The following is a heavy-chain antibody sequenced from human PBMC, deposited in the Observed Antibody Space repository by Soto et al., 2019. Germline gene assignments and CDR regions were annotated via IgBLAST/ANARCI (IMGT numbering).Heavy chain of an antibody. CDR3: AREGGYSYGYANWFDP. J-gene: IGHJ5*02. CDR1: GFTFSSYG. CDR2: IWYDGSNK. D-gene: IGHD5-18*01. V-gene: IGHV3-33*01. Sequence: LRLSCAASGFTFSSYGMHWVRQAPGKGLEWVAVIWYDGSNKYYADSVKGRFTISRDNSKNTLYLQMNSLRAEDTAVYYCAREGGYSYGYANWFDPWGQGTLVTVSS.